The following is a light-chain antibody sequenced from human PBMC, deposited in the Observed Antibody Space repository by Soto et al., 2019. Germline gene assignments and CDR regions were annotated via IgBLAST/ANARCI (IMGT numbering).Light chain of an antibody. CDR3: QQYESSPPT. CDR2: AAS. Sequence: DIQMTQSPSSLSASVGARVTINCRARQDINNRLVWVQQKPGKAPKSLTYAASNLRSAVPSRFSASGSGTDFTLTITGLQPEDFATDDCQQYESSPPTFGRGTRLEIK. CDR1: QDINNR. J-gene: IGKJ5*01. V-gene: IGKV1-16*01.